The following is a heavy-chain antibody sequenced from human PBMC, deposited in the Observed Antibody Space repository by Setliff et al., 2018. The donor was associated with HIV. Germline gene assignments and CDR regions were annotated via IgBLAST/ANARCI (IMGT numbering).Heavy chain of an antibody. D-gene: IGHD3-22*01. CDR3: AKDHWYYYDSSGYAFDI. V-gene: IGHV3-30*02. J-gene: IGHJ3*02. CDR2: IRYDGSNK. Sequence: PGGSLRLSCAASGFTFSSYGMHWVRQAPGKGLEWVAFIRYDGSNKYYADSVKGRFTISRDNSKNTLYLQMNSLRAEDTAVYYCAKDHWYYYDSSGYAFDIWGKGTMVTVSS. CDR1: GFTFSSYG.